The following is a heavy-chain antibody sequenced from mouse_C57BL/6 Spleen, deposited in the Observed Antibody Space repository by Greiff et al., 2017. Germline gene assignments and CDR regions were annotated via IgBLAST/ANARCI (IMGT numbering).Heavy chain of an antibody. V-gene: IGHV2-2*01. Sequence: VKLMESGPGLVQPSQSLSITCTVSGFSLTSYGVHWVRQSPGKGLEWLGVIWSGGSTDYNAAFISRLSISKDNSKSQVFFKMNSLQADDTAIYYCARNYGNQYYYAMDYWGQGTSVTVSS. CDR2: IWSGGST. J-gene: IGHJ4*01. D-gene: IGHD2-1*01. CDR3: ARNYGNQYYYAMDY. CDR1: GFSLTSYG.